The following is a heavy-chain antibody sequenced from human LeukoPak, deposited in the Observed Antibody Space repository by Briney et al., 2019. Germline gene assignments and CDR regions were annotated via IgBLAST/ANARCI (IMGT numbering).Heavy chain of an antibody. Sequence: GGSLRLSCAASGFTLSSYSMNWVRQAPGKGLEWVSSISSSSSYIYYADSVKGRFTISRDNAKNSLYLQMNSLRAEDTAVYYCARIDYVWGSYPNWFDPWAREPWSPSPQ. CDR3: ARIDYVWGSYPNWFDP. V-gene: IGHV3-21*01. CDR2: ISSSSSYI. J-gene: IGHJ5*02. CDR1: GFTLSSYS. D-gene: IGHD3-16*01.